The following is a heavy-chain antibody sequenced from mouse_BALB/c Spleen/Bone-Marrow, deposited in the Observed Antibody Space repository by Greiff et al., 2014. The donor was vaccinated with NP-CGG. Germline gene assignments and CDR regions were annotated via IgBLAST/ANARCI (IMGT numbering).Heavy chain of an antibody. CDR2: ILPGSGST. CDR3: AREDYYGSSYGDY. D-gene: IGHD1-1*01. J-gene: IGHJ2*01. Sequence: VQLQESGAELMKPGASVKISCKATGYTFSSYWIEWVKQRPGHGLEWIGEILPGSGSTNYNEKFKGKATFTADTSSNTAYMQLSSLTSEDSAVYYGAREDYYGSSYGDYWGQGTTLTVSS. V-gene: IGHV1-9*01. CDR1: GYTFSSYW.